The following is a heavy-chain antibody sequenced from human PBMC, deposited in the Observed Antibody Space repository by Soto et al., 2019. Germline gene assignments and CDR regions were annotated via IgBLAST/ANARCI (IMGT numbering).Heavy chain of an antibody. D-gene: IGHD6-19*01. CDR3: GRDPPGSGWSLDY. CDR2: IWNDGSNQ. Sequence: QVQLVESGGGVVQPEMSLRLSCAASGFTFSTHAMHWVRQAPGKGLEWVAMIWNDGSNQHYADSVKGRFTVSRDNSEHTVSLQMNSLRVEDTAVHYCGRDPPGSGWSLDYWGQGTLVTVSS. V-gene: IGHV3-33*01. CDR1: GFTFSTHA. J-gene: IGHJ4*02.